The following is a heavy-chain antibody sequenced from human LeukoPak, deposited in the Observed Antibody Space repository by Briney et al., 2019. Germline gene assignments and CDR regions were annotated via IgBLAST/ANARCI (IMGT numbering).Heavy chain of an antibody. CDR3: ADLGYSD. Sequence: GGSLRLSCAASGFTFNNYYMTWVRQAPGKGLEWVATIKDDGSDKYYVDSVKGRFSISRDNAKSSLYLQMNSLRLEDTAMYYCADLGYSDWGQGTLVTVSS. V-gene: IGHV3-7*01. D-gene: IGHD5-18*01. J-gene: IGHJ4*02. CDR1: GFTFNNYY. CDR2: IKDDGSDK.